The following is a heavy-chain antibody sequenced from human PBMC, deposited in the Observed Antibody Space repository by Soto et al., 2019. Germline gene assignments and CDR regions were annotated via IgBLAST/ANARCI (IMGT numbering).Heavy chain of an antibody. CDR2: IKSKTDGGTT. CDR3: TTVYDFWSGHYDYYYGMDV. J-gene: IGHJ6*02. V-gene: IGHV3-15*07. D-gene: IGHD3-3*01. CDR1: GFTFSNAW. Sequence: GGSLILSCAASGFTFSNAWMNWVRQAPGKGLEWVGRIKSKTDGGTTDYAAPVKGRFTISRDDSKNTLYLQMNSLKTEDTAVYYCTTVYDFWSGHYDYYYGMDVWGQGTTVTVSS.